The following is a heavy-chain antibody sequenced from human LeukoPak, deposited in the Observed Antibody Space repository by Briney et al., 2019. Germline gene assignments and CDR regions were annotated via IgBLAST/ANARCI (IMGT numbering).Heavy chain of an antibody. J-gene: IGHJ4*02. D-gene: IGHD2-21*01. CDR1: GASISSHY. CDR2: VIDSVRT. Sequence: SETLSLTCTVSGASISSHYWSWLRQPPGKGLEWIGYVIDSVRTKDNPSLQSRLTLSADTSKNEFSLRLSSVTAADTAVYYCAAIKHGQIFGYFDFWGQGIKVTVSS. V-gene: IGHV4-59*11. CDR3: AAIKHGQIFGYFDF.